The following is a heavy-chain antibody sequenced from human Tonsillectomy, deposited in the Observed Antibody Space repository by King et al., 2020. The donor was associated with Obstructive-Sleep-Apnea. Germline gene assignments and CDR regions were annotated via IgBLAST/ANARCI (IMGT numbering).Heavy chain of an antibody. CDR1: GFTFSSFG. J-gene: IGHJ4*02. V-gene: IGHV3-30*18. CDR3: AKDRHGHSLIFDY. Sequence: VQLVESGGGVVQPGRSLRLSCAASGFTFSSFGMHWVRQAPGKGLEWVAVISYDGSNKYYTDSVKGRFTISRDNSKNTLYLQMNSLRAEDTAVYYCAKDRHGHSLIFDYWGQGTLVTVSS. CDR2: ISYDGSNK. D-gene: IGHD2-21*01.